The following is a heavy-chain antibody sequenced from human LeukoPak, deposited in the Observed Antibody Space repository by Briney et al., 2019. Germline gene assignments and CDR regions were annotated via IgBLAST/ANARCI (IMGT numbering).Heavy chain of an antibody. CDR1: GFTFSSYA. CDR2: ISGSSDNT. J-gene: IGHJ4*02. Sequence: GGSLRLSCAASGFTFSSYAMSWVRQAPGKGLEWVSGISGSSDNTYYADSVKGRFTISRDNSKNTLCVQVNSLGTEDTAAYYCAKGSYYDSSGSFYFDYWGQGTLVTVSS. CDR3: AKGSYYDSSGSFYFDY. D-gene: IGHD3-22*01. V-gene: IGHV3-23*01.